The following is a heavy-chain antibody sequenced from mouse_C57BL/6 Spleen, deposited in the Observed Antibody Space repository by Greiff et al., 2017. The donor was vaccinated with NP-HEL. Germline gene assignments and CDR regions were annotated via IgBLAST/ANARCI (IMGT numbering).Heavy chain of an antibody. J-gene: IGHJ4*01. D-gene: IGHD2-1*01. V-gene: IGHV14-2*01. Sequence: EVQLQQSGAELVKPGASVKLSCTASGFNIKDYYMHWVKQRTEQGLEWIGRIDPEDGETKYAPNFQGKATITADTSSNTAYLQLSSLTSEDTAVYYCARSTSYYDYDAMDYWGQGTSVTVSS. CDR1: GFNIKDYY. CDR3: ARSTSYYDYDAMDY. CDR2: IDPEDGET.